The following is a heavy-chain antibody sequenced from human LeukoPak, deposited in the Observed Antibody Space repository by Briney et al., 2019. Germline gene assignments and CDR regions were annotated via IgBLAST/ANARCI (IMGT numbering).Heavy chain of an antibody. J-gene: IGHJ5*02. CDR3: ASLFRIAVAGRHNWFDP. V-gene: IGHV4-39*07. D-gene: IGHD6-19*01. CDR2: IYYSGST. Sequence: PSETLSLTCTVSGGSISSSSYYWGWIREPPGKGLEWIGSIYYSGSTYYNPSLKSRVTISVDTSKNQFSLKLSSVTAADTAVYYSASLFRIAVAGRHNWFDPWGQGTPVTVSS. CDR1: GGSISSSSYY.